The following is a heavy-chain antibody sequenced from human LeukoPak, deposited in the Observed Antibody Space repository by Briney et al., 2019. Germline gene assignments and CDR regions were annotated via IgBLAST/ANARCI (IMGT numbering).Heavy chain of an antibody. J-gene: IGHJ4*02. Sequence: TGGSLRLSCAASGFTFSSYAMNWVRQAPGKGLEWVSSISSSSSYIYYADSVKGRFTISRDNAKNSLYLQMNSLRAEDTAVYYCVKANTAIVRVRLGFDYWGQGTLVTVSS. CDR1: GFTFSSYA. D-gene: IGHD5-18*01. CDR3: VKANTAIVRVRLGFDY. CDR2: ISSSSSYI. V-gene: IGHV3-21*01.